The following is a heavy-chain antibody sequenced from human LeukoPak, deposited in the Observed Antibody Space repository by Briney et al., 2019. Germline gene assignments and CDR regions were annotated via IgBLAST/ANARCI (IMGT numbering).Heavy chain of an antibody. CDR2: INHSGST. Sequence: SETLSLTCAVYGGSFSGYYWSWIRQPPRKGLEWIGEINHSGSTNYNPSLKSRVTISVDTSKNQFSLKLSSVTAADTAVYYCARGNRYGDYDRLDYWGQGTLVTVSS. V-gene: IGHV4-34*01. CDR1: GGSFSGYY. J-gene: IGHJ4*02. D-gene: IGHD4-17*01. CDR3: ARGNRYGDYDRLDY.